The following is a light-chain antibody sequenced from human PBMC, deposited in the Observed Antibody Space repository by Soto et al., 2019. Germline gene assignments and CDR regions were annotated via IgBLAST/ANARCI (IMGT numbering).Light chain of an antibody. CDR3: QQNKNWPPIT. Sequence: ETVMTQSPGTLSLSPGEGATLSCRASESVNSNLAWYQQKPGQAPRLLIYGASTRATGAPARFSGSGSGTEFTLTISSLQSEDFAVYYCQQNKNWPPITFGQGTRLEIK. J-gene: IGKJ5*01. V-gene: IGKV3-15*01. CDR2: GAS. CDR1: ESVNSN.